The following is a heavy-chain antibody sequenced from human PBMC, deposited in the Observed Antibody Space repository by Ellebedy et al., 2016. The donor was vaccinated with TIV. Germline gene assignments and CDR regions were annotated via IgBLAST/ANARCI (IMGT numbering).Heavy chain of an antibody. CDR1: GFTFSTYS. Sequence: GESLKTSCAASGFTFSTYSLNWVRQAPGKGLEWVSSISTITNYADSVRGRFTISRDNAKHSLYLQMNSLRAEDTAVYYCSRGGGCGGGTCYYPDVWGQGTLVTVSS. D-gene: IGHD2-15*01. CDR3: SRGGGCGGGTCYYPDV. CDR2: ISTITNY. J-gene: IGHJ4*02. V-gene: IGHV3-21*01.